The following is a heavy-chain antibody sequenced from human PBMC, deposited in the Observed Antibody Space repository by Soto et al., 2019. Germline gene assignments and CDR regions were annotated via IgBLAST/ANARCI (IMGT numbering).Heavy chain of an antibody. CDR2: IKSKTDGGTT. CDR1: GFTFSNAW. V-gene: IGHV3-15*01. D-gene: IGHD3-22*01. CDR3: LYYYDSSGYYYIDY. Sequence: VGSLRLSCAASGFTFSNAWMSWVRQAPGKGLEWVGRIKSKTDGGTTDYAAPVKGRFTISRDDSKNTLYLQMNSLKTEDTAVYYCLYYYDSSGYYYIDYWGQGTLVTVSS. J-gene: IGHJ4*02.